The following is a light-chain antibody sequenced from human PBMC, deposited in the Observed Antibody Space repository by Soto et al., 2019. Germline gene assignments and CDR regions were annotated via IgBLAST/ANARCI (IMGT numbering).Light chain of an antibody. V-gene: IGKV1-5*01. CDR1: QSISSW. J-gene: IGKJ1*01. CDR3: QQYSTYTPRT. Sequence: DIQMTQSPSTLSASVGDRVTITCRASQSISSWLAWYQQKPGKAPKLLIDDATNLETGVPSRFSGSGSGTEFTLTISSLQPDNFATYYTQQYSTYTPRTLGPRTQVDI. CDR2: DAT.